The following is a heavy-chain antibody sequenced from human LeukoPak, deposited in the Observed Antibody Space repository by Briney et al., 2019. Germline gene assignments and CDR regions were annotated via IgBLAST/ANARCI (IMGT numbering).Heavy chain of an antibody. CDR2: IHIGGNT. D-gene: IGHD5-18*01. V-gene: IGHV4-61*02. Sequence: SQTLSLTCTVSGASISSPSYYWAWIWQPAGKALEWIGRIHIGGNTNYNPSLSSRVTISVDTSKSQFSLKLNSVTAADTAVYYCARDDSRGYNYGHYYYYMDVWGKGTTVTVSS. J-gene: IGHJ6*03. CDR3: ARDDSRGYNYGHYYYYMDV. CDR1: GASISSPSYY.